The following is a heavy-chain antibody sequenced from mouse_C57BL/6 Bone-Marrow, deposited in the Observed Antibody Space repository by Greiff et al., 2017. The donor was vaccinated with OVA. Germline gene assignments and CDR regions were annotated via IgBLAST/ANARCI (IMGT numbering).Heavy chain of an antibody. D-gene: IGHD1-1*01. Sequence: EVQLQQSGPELVKPGASVKIPCKASGYTFTDYNMDWVKQSHGKSLEWIGDINPNNGGTNYNQKFKGKATLTVDKSSTTAYMELRSLTSEDTAVYYCARRLRWYFDVWGTGTTVTVSS. CDR3: ARRLRWYFDV. J-gene: IGHJ1*03. V-gene: IGHV1-18*01. CDR2: INPNNGGT. CDR1: GYTFTDYN.